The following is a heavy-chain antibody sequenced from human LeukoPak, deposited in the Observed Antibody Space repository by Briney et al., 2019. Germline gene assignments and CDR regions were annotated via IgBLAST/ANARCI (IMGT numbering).Heavy chain of an antibody. J-gene: IGHJ6*03. CDR1: GGSIKRSY. CDR2: IDDIGNT. D-gene: IGHD2-2*01. Sequence: SETLSLTCLVSGGSIKRSYSTWIRQAPGKGLEWIGHIDDIGNTNYSPSLKSRVTISLNTSKTQFSLRVTSVTAADRGLYFCARDSSPAALPYMDAWGKGTPVTVSS. CDR3: ARDSSPAALPYMDA. V-gene: IGHV4-59*01.